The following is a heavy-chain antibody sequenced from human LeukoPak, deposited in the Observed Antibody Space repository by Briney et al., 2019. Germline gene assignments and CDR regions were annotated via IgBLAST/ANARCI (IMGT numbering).Heavy chain of an antibody. CDR3: TTDSGWYGNNFDY. Sequence: GGSLRLSCAASGFTFSGSAMHWDRQASGKGLEWVGRIRSKANSYATAYAASVKGRFTISRDDSKNTAYLQMNSLKTEDTAVYYCTTDSGWYGNNFDYWGQGTLVTVSS. V-gene: IGHV3-73*01. CDR1: GFTFSGSA. J-gene: IGHJ4*02. CDR2: IRSKANSYAT. D-gene: IGHD6-19*01.